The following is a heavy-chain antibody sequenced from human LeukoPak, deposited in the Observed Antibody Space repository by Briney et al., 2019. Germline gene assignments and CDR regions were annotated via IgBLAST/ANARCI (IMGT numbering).Heavy chain of an antibody. CDR2: VKEDGSEK. J-gene: IGHJ4*02. Sequence: GGSLRLSCAASGFTFSSYEMNWVRQAPGKGLEWVASVKEDGSEKYYVDSMKGRFTISRDNAKNSLYLQMNSLRAEDTAVYYCARTRPGDYLDYWGQGTLVTVSS. D-gene: IGHD3-10*01. CDR1: GFTFSSYE. V-gene: IGHV3-7*05. CDR3: ARTRPGDYLDY.